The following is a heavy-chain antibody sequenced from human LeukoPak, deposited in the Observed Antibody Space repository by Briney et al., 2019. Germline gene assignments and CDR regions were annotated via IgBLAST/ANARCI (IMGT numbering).Heavy chain of an antibody. V-gene: IGHV3-48*02. D-gene: IGHD3-22*01. J-gene: IGHJ4*02. CDR3: AREPPGNYDSSGDYYAYFDW. CDR1: GFIFSDYN. Sequence: GGSLRLSCAASGFIFSDYNMNWVRQAPGKGLEWVSYISSGSSTIYYADSARGRFTISRDNVKDSLHLQMHSLTDEDSAVYYCAREPPGNYDSSGDYYAYFDWWGQGTLVTVSS. CDR2: ISSGSSTI.